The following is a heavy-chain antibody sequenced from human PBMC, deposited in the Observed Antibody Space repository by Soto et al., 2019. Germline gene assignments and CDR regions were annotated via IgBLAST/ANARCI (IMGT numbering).Heavy chain of an antibody. CDR3: ASVRSSFITGTADV. V-gene: IGHV1-69*13. Sequence: GASVKVSCKASGGTFSSYAISWVRQAPGQGLEWMGGIIPIFGTANYAQKFQGRVTITADESTSTAYMELSSLRSEDTAVYYCASVRSSFITGTADVWGQGTTVTVSS. CDR1: GGTFSSYA. D-gene: IGHD1-7*01. J-gene: IGHJ6*02. CDR2: IIPIFGTA.